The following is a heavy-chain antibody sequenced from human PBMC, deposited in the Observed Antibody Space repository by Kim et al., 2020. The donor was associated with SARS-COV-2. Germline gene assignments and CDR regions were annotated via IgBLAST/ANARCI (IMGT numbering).Heavy chain of an antibody. V-gene: IGHV3-53*01. J-gene: IGHJ6*02. D-gene: IGHD3-10*01. Sequence: GGSLRLSCAASGFTVSSNYMSWVRQAPGKGLEWVSVIYSGGSTYYADSVKGRFTISRDNSKNTLYLQMNSLRAEDTAVYYCARDVGNGFGESYDYYYGMDVWGQGTTVTVSS. CDR2: IYSGGST. CDR3: ARDVGNGFGESYDYYYGMDV. CDR1: GFTVSSNY.